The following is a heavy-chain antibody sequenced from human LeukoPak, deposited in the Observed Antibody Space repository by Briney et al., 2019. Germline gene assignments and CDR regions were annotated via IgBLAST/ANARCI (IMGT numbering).Heavy chain of an antibody. Sequence: GGSLRLSCAASGFTFSDYYMNWIRQAPGKGLEWVSYISSSASTIYYADSVKGRFTISRDNAKNSLFLQMNSLRAEDTAVVYGAGRATRSHYLDYWGQGILVTVSS. J-gene: IGHJ4*02. CDR3: AGRATRSHYLDY. CDR1: GFTFSDYY. CDR2: ISSSASTI. V-gene: IGHV3-11*04. D-gene: IGHD3-16*02.